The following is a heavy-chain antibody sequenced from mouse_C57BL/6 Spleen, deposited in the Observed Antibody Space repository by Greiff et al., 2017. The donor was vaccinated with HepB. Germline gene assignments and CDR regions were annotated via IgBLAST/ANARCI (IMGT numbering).Heavy chain of an antibody. D-gene: IGHD2-1*01. CDR3: ARGDYGNPLDY. J-gene: IGHJ2*01. CDR1: GYTFTDYY. CDR2: IYPGSGNT. V-gene: IGHV1-76*01. Sequence: VQLQQSGAELVRPGASVKLSCKASGYTFTDYYINWVKQRPGQGLEWIARIYPGSGNTYYNEKFKGKATLTAEKSSSTACMQLSSLTSEDSAVYFCARGDYGNPLDYWGQGTTLTVSS.